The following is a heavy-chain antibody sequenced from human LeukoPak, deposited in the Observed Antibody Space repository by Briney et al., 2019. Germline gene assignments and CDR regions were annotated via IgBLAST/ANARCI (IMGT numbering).Heavy chain of an antibody. Sequence: GGSLRLSCAASGFTFSGYEMNWVRQAPGKGLEWVSYITSSGSTHYGDSVKGRFTISRDNAKDSLYLQMNSLRAEDTAVYYCARDHNYAFDNWGQGTLVTVSS. D-gene: IGHD1-1*01. CDR2: ITSSGST. CDR3: ARDHNYAFDN. J-gene: IGHJ4*02. CDR1: GFTFSGYE. V-gene: IGHV3-48*03.